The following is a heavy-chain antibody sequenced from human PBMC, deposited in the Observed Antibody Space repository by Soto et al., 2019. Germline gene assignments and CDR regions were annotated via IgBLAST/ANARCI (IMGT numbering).Heavy chain of an antibody. D-gene: IGHD6-6*01. Sequence: WVRQMPRKGLEWMGIIYPGDSDTRYSPSFQGPVTISADKSISTAYLQWRCLKAADTAMYYFARLSSSSAGKTYYYYLDVRGKGSTVTVAS. J-gene: IGHJ6*03. CDR2: IYPGDSDT. V-gene: IGHV5-51*01. CDR3: ARLSSSSAGKTYYYYLDV.